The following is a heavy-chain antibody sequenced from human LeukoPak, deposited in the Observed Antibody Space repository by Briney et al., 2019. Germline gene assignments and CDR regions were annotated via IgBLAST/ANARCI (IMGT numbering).Heavy chain of an antibody. D-gene: IGHD2-15*01. V-gene: IGHV3-23*01. J-gene: IGHJ1*01. CDR3: ARDPGLGYCSGGSCYNPRPKYFQH. CDR1: GFTFSSYA. Sequence: GGSLRLSCAASGFTFSSYAMSWVRQAPGKGLEWVSAISGSGGSTYYADSVKGRFTISRDNSKNTLYLQMNSLRSEDTVVYYCARDPGLGYCSGGSCYNPRPKYFQHWGQGTLVTVSS. CDR2: ISGSGGST.